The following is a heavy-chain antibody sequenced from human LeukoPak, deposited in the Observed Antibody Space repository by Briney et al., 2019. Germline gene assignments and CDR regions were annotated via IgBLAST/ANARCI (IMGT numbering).Heavy chain of an antibody. CDR2: IYHSGIT. CDR3: ARVRPNSSGYYHYLDAFDI. Sequence: SETLSLTGTGSGYSISSGYYWGWIRQPPGKGLEWIGSIYHSGITYYNPSLKSRVTISVDTSKNQFSLKLSSVTAADTAVYYCARVRPNSSGYYHYLDAFDIWGQGTMVTVSS. D-gene: IGHD3-22*01. J-gene: IGHJ3*02. CDR1: GYSISSGYY. V-gene: IGHV4-38-2*02.